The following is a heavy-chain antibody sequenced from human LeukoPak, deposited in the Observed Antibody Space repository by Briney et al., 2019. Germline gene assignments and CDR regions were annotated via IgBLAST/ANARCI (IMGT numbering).Heavy chain of an antibody. J-gene: IGHJ4*02. CDR1: GFTFDDYA. Sequence: GGSLRLSCAASGFTFDDYAMHWVRQAPGKGLEWVSGISWNSGSIGYADSVKGRFTISRDNAKNSLYLQMNSLRAEDTALYYCAKETYSSSFGYWGQGTLVTVSS. V-gene: IGHV3-9*01. CDR3: AKETYSSSFGY. CDR2: ISWNSGSI. D-gene: IGHD6-13*01.